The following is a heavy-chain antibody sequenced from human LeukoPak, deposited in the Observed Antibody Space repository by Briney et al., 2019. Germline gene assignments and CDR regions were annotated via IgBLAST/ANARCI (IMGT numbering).Heavy chain of an antibody. Sequence: SVKVSCKASGGTFSSYAISWVRQAPGQGLEWMGRIIPILGIANYAQKFQGRVTITADKSTSTVYMELSSLRSEDTAVYYCAREGGSGYDYGYFDYWGQGTLVTVSS. CDR3: AREGGSGYDYGYFDY. V-gene: IGHV1-69*04. D-gene: IGHD5-12*01. CDR2: IIPILGIA. CDR1: GGTFSSYA. J-gene: IGHJ4*02.